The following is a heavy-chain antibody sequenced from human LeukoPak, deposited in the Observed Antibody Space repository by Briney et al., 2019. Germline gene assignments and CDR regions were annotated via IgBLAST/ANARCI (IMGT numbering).Heavy chain of an antibody. Sequence: QPGGSLRLSCAASGFTFDDYAMHWVRHAPGKGLEWVSLISWDGGRTYSAGSVKGRFTISRDNSKNALYLQMNSLRAEDTALYYCAKSSGYYYDYFDYWGQGTLVTVSS. D-gene: IGHD3-22*01. J-gene: IGHJ4*02. V-gene: IGHV3-43D*03. CDR2: ISWDGGRT. CDR3: AKSSGYYYDYFDY. CDR1: GFTFDDYA.